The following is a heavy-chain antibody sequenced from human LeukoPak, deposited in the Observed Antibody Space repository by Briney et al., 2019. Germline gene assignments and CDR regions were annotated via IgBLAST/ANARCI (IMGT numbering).Heavy chain of an antibody. CDR3: AKDSMIVVPHFDY. J-gene: IGHJ4*02. D-gene: IGHD3-22*01. Sequence: HPGGSLRLSCAASGFTFSSYAMSWVRQAPGKGLEWVSAISGSGGSTYYADSVKGRFTISRDNSKDTLYLQMNSLRAEDTAVYYCAKDSMIVVPHFDYWGQGTLVTVSS. CDR1: GFTFSSYA. CDR2: ISGSGGST. V-gene: IGHV3-23*01.